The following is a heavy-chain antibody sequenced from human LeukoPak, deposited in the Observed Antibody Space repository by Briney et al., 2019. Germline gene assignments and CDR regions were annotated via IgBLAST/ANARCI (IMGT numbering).Heavy chain of an antibody. CDR3: ARDLRCSSTSCYHWFDP. D-gene: IGHD2-2*01. J-gene: IGHJ5*02. CDR2: IIPIFGTA. CDR1: GGTFSSYA. Sequence: GASVKVSCTASGGTFSSYAISWVRQAPGQGLEWMGGIIPIFGTANYAQKFQGRVTITADKSTSTAYMELSSLRSEDTAVYYCARDLRCSSTSCYHWFDPWGQGTLVTVSS. V-gene: IGHV1-69*06.